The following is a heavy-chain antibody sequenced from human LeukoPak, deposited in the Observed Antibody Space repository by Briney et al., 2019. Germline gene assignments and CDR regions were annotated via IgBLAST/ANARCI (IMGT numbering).Heavy chain of an antibody. Sequence: GGSLRLSCGASGYTFSDYSMNWVRQAPGKGPEWISYISSGGSVMHYADSVKGRFTISRDNVENSLYLQMNSLRVEDTAVYYCTRDLEYWGQGVLVTVSS. CDR3: TRDLEY. CDR2: ISSGGSVM. V-gene: IGHV3-48*01. J-gene: IGHJ4*02. CDR1: GYTFSDYS.